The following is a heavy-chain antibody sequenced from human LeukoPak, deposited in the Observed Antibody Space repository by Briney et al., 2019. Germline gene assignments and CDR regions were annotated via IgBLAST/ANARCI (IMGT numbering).Heavy chain of an antibody. CDR1: GGTFSSYA. D-gene: IGHD3-22*01. CDR3: ARVIYYYDSSGYCYFDY. CDR2: IIPIFGTA. Sequence: ASVKVSCKASGGTFSSYAISWVRQAPGQGLEWMGGIIPIFGTANYAQKFQGRVTITTDESTSTAYMELSSLRSEDTAVYYCARVIYYYDSSGYCYFDYWGQGTLVTVSS. V-gene: IGHV1-69*05. J-gene: IGHJ4*02.